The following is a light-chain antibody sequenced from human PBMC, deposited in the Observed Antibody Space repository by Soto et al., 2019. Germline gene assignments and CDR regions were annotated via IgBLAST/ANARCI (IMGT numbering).Light chain of an antibody. J-gene: IGKJ2*01. V-gene: IGKV3-15*01. CDR1: QSVSSD. CDR2: GAS. Sequence: IVMTQSPATLSVSPGERATLSCRASQSVSSDLAWYQQQPGQAPRLLIYGASTRPTGSPARFSGSGSGTEFTLTISRLQSEDVADYYCQQYNNWRSFGQGAKVEI. CDR3: QQYNNWRS.